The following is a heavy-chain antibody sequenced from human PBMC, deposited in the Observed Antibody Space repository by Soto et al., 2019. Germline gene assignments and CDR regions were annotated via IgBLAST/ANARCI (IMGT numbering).Heavy chain of an antibody. Sequence: SDTLSLTCTVSGGSISSSTYYWGWIRQPPGKGLEWIGSGFYSGSTYYNPSLKSRVTISVDTSKNQFSLKLSSVTAADTAVYYCARSDTGYDYWGQGTLVTVSS. D-gene: IGHD5-18*01. CDR2: GFYSGST. J-gene: IGHJ4*02. V-gene: IGHV4-39*01. CDR3: ARSDTGYDY. CDR1: GGSISSSTYY.